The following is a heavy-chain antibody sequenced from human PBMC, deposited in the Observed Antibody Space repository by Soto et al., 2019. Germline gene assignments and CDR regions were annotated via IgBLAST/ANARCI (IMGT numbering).Heavy chain of an antibody. CDR1: GFICGSYD. V-gene: IGHV3-23*01. CDR3: AKATATGGGAFDI. CDR2: ILVDGRT. Sequence: HPVGSLRLSCAASGFICGSYDMSWVRQAPGKGLEWVSTILVDGRTFYVDSVKGRFTISRDSSQNTVYLQMNSLTAGDTALYYCAKATATGGGAFDICGQGTKVTVSS. J-gene: IGHJ3*02. D-gene: IGHD2-8*02.